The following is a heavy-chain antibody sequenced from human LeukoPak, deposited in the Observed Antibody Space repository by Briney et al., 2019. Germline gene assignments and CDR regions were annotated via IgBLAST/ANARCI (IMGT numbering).Heavy chain of an antibody. CDR2: INHSGST. D-gene: IGHD3-3*01. CDR1: GGSFSGYY. J-gene: IGHJ6*02. CDR3: ARGRDYDFWSGYYRSYYYYGMDV. V-gene: IGHV4-34*01. Sequence: SETLSLTCAVYGGSFSGYYWSWIRQPPGKGLEWIGEINHSGSTNYNPSLKSRVTISVDTSKNQFSLKLSSVTAADTAVYYCARGRDYDFWSGYYRSYYYYGMDVWGQGTTVTVSS.